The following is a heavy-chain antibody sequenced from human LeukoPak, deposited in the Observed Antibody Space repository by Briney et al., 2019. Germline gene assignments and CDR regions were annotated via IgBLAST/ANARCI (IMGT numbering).Heavy chain of an antibody. D-gene: IGHD3-16*01. CDR3: ARSGGYYYYYYMDV. J-gene: IGHJ6*03. CDR1: GYTFTGYY. CDR2: INPNSGGT. V-gene: IGHV1-2*02. Sequence: ASVKVSCKASGYTFTGYYMHWVRQAPGQGLEWMGWINPNSGGTNYAQKFQGRVTMTRDTSISTAYMELSRLRSDDTAVYYCARSGGYYYYYYMDVWGKGTTVTVSS.